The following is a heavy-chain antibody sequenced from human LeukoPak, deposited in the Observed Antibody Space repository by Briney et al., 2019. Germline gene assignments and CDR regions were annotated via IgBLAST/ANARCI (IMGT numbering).Heavy chain of an antibody. CDR1: GGSISSSSYY. CDR3: VRAPDITSYWFDP. CDR2: IYYSGST. V-gene: IGHV4-39*07. D-gene: IGHD1-14*01. Sequence: SETLSLTCTVSGGSISSSSYYWGWICQPPGKGLEWIGSIYYSGSTYYNPSLKSRVTMSVDTSKNQFSLKLSSVTAADTAVYYCVRAPDITSYWFDPWGQGTLVTVSS. J-gene: IGHJ5*02.